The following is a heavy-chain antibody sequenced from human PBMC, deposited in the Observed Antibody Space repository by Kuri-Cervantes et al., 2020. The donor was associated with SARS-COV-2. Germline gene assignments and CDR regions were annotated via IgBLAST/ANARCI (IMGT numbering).Heavy chain of an antibody. CDR1: GFIFSDYA. CDR3: ARGAAAADYFFYGMDV. CDR2: ISYDGRNT. Sequence: GGSLRLSCEASGFIFSDYAIDWVRQAPGKGLEWVAIISYDGRNTKFADSVKGRFTISRDNSKNVVYLQMNSLRIEDTAEYYCARGAAAADYFFYGMDVWGRGTTVTVSS. J-gene: IGHJ6*02. D-gene: IGHD6-13*01. V-gene: IGHV3-30*14.